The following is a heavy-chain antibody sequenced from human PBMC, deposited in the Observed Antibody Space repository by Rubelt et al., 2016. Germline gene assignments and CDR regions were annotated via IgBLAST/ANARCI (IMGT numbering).Heavy chain of an antibody. V-gene: IGHV4-59*01. Sequence: GDIYYSGSTNYNPSLKSRVTISVDTPKNQFSLKLSSVTAADTAVYYCARVVVGGSVNYYYYYGMDVWGQGTTVTVSS. CDR2: IYYSGST. J-gene: IGHJ6*02. D-gene: IGHD1-26*01. CDR3: ARVVVGGSVNYYYYYGMDV.